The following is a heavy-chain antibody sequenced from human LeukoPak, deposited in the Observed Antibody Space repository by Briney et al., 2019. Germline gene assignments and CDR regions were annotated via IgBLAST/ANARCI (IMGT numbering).Heavy chain of an antibody. D-gene: IGHD7-27*01. CDR2: INPNSGGT. J-gene: IGHJ4*02. Sequence: ASVKVSCKASGYTFTSYGISWVRQAPGQGLEWMGWINPNSGGTNYAQKFQGWVTMTRDTSISTVYMELSRLRSDDTAVYYCARTGNFDYWGQGTLVTVSS. V-gene: IGHV1-2*04. CDR1: GYTFTSYG. CDR3: ARTGNFDY.